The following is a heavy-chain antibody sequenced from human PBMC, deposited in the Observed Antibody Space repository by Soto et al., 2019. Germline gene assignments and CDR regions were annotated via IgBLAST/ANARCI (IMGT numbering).Heavy chain of an antibody. J-gene: IGHJ6*02. Sequence: GGSLRLSCTASGFTFNHYAMSWVRQAPGKGLEWVSSVSGRGGSTKYADSVKGRFIISRDNSNSTLYLQMVSLRGEDTAVYYCAKDSTVTTSLYFYYYGFDVWGQGTTVTVSS. CDR1: GFTFNHYA. D-gene: IGHD4-17*01. V-gene: IGHV3-23*01. CDR2: VSGRGGST. CDR3: AKDSTVTTSLYFYYYGFDV.